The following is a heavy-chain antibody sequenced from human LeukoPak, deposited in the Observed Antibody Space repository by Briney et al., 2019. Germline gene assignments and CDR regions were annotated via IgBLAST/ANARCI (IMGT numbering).Heavy chain of an antibody. J-gene: IGHJ4*02. Sequence: PSETLSLTCAVYGGSFSGYYWSWIRQPPGKGLEWIGEINHSGSTNYNPSLRSRVTISVDTSKNQFSLKLSSVTAADTAVYYCARLPLRYCSSTSCPDYWGQGTLVTVSS. V-gene: IGHV4-34*01. CDR3: ARLPLRYCSSTSCPDY. CDR2: INHSGST. D-gene: IGHD2-2*01. CDR1: GGSFSGYY.